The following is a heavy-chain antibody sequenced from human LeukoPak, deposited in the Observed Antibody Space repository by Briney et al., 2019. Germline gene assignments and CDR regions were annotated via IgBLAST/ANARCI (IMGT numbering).Heavy chain of an antibody. CDR3: ARDNIAYGSGSYLGY. D-gene: IGHD3-10*01. Sequence: GRSLRLSCAAAGFTFNNFAMHWVRQAPGKGLEWVAIISHDGSKKDYADSVKGRFTLSRDNSQNTLYVQMNGLGVEGTAVYYCARDNIAYGSGSYLGYWGQGTLVIVSS. J-gene: IGHJ4*02. CDR2: ISHDGSKK. CDR1: GFTFNNFA. V-gene: IGHV3-30*04.